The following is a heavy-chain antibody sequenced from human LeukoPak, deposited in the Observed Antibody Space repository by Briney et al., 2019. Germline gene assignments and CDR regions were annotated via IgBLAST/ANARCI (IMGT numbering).Heavy chain of an antibody. J-gene: IGHJ6*03. Sequence: PSETLSLTCAVSGYSISSGYYWGWIRQPPGKGLEWIGSIYHSGSTYYNPSLKSRVTISVDTSKNQFSLKLSSVTAADTAVYYCARQDYYDSGGYYYYMDVWGKGTTVTVSS. D-gene: IGHD3-22*01. V-gene: IGHV4-38-2*01. CDR3: ARQDYYDSGGYYYYMDV. CDR1: GYSISSGYY. CDR2: IYHSGST.